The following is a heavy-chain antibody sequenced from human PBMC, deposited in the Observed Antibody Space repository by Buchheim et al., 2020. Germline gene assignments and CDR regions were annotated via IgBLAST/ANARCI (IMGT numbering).Heavy chain of an antibody. CDR1: GYTFTGYY. J-gene: IGHJ6*02. CDR3: AREARYYYDSSGYYGIHYGVDV. V-gene: IGHV1-2*04. Sequence: QVQLVQSGAEVKKPGASVKVSCKASGYTFTGYYMHWVRQAPGQGLEWMGWINPNSGGTNYAQKFQGWGTMTRDTSISTAYMELSRLRSDDTAVYYCAREARYYYDSSGYYGIHYGVDVWGQGTT. CDR2: INPNSGGT. D-gene: IGHD3-22*01.